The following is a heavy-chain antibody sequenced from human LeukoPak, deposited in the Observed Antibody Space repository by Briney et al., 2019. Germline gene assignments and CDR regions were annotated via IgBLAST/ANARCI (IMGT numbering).Heavy chain of an antibody. CDR1: GGSISSSSYY. J-gene: IGHJ5*02. D-gene: IGHD3-9*01. V-gene: IGHV4-39*01. CDR2: IYYSGST. Sequence: SETLSLTCTVSGGSISSSSYYWGWIRQPPGKGLEWIGSIYYSGSTYYNPSLKSRVTISVDTSKNQFSLKLSSVTAADTAVYYCASENILTGYYVFNWFDPWGQGTLVTVSS. CDR3: ASENILTGYYVFNWFDP.